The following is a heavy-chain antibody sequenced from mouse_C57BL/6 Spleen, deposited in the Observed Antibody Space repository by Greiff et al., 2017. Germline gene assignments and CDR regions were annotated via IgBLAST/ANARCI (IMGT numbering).Heavy chain of an antibody. CDR3: ARWSYYSNYEFAY. CDR2: IYPGDGDT. D-gene: IGHD2-5*01. CDR1: GYAFSSSW. J-gene: IGHJ3*01. Sequence: QVQLKQSGPELVKPGASVKISCKASGYAFSSSWMNWVKQRPGKGLEWIGRIYPGDGDTNYNGKFKGKATLTADKSSSTAYMQLSSLTSEDSAVYFCARWSYYSNYEFAYWGQGTLVTVSA. V-gene: IGHV1-82*01.